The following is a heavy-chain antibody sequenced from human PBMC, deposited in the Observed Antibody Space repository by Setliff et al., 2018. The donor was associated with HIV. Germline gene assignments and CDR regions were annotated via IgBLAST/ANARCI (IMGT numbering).Heavy chain of an antibody. CDR2: IYYSGST. J-gene: IGHJ4*02. CDR3: ARQYYDYVWGTYRSQYYFDN. Sequence: SSETLSLTCTVSGGSISSSSYYWGWIRQPPGKGREWIGRIYYSGSTYYNPSLKSRITISIDTSKNQFSLRLSSVTAADTAVYYCARQYYDYVWGTYRSQYYFDNWGQGTLVTVSS. D-gene: IGHD3-16*02. V-gene: IGHV4-39*07. CDR1: GGSISSSSYY.